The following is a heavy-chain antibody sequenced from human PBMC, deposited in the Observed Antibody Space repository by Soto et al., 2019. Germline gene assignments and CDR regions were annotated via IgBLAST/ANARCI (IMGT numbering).Heavy chain of an antibody. J-gene: IGHJ6*03. Sequence: ASVNVSCKASGYTFTSYDINWVRQATGQGLEWMGWMNPNSGNTGYAQKFQGRVTMTRNTSISTAYMELSSLRSEDTAVYYCARVDFWSGYPYYYYYYMDVWGKGTTVTVSS. CDR3: ARVDFWSGYPYYYYYYMDV. CDR1: GYTFTSYD. CDR2: MNPNSGNT. V-gene: IGHV1-8*01. D-gene: IGHD3-3*01.